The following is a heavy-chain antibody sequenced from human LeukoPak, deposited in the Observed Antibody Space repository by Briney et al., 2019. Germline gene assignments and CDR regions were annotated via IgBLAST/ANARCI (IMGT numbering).Heavy chain of an antibody. D-gene: IGHD1-14*01. V-gene: IGHV1-69*13. CDR2: IIPIFGTA. J-gene: IGHJ6*02. Sequence: SVKVSCKASGGTFSSYAISWVRQAPGQGLEWMGGIIPIFGTANYAQKFQGRVTITADESTSPAYMELSSLRSEDTAVYYCATNLLYYYYYYGMDVWGQGTTVTVSS. CDR3: ATNLLYYYYYYGMDV. CDR1: GGTFSSYA.